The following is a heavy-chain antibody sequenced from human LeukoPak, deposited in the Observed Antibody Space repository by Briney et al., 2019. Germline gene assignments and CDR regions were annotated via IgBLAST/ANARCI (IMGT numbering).Heavy chain of an antibody. CDR2: IYYSGST. CDR1: GGSISSYY. D-gene: IGHD1-26*01. J-gene: IGHJ4*02. Sequence: SETLSLTCTVSGGSISSYYWSWIRQPPGKGLEWIGYIYYSGSTNYNPSLKSRVTISVDTSKNQFSLKLSSVAAADTAVYYCARDRGGSYSRSPFVYWGQGTLVTVSS. CDR3: ARDRGGSYSRSPFVY. V-gene: IGHV4-59*01.